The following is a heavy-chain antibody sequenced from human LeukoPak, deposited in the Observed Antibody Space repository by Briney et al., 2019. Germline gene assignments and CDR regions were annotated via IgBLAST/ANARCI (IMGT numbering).Heavy chain of an antibody. CDR2: ISSNGNT. J-gene: IGHJ6*03. CDR1: GFTFSTYG. CDR3: ARARVAAKSGYMDV. Sequence: GGSLRLSCAASGFTFSTYGMYWVRQAPGKGLEYVSSISSNGNTYYANSVKGRFTISRDNPKNTLYLQMGSLRDEDLAVYYCARARVAAKSGYMDVWSTGTTVTISS. D-gene: IGHD2-15*01. V-gene: IGHV3-64*01.